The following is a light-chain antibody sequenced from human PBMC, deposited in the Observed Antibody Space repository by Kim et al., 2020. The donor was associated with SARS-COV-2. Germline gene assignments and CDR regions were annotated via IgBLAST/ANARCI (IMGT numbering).Light chain of an antibody. CDR1: QRIDTH. CDR2: DAS. V-gene: IGKV1-5*01. J-gene: IGKJ1*01. CDR3: HQYNSPWT. Sequence: SSSVGDRVHITCRASQRIDTHLAWHQQKPGKAPRLLVFDASSLGSGVPSRFSSSGSGTEFTLTISSLQPDDFATYYCHQYNSPWTFGQGTKVDIK.